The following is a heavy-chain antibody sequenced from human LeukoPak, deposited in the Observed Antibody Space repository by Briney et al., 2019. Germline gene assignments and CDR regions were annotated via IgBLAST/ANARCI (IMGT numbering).Heavy chain of an antibody. J-gene: IGHJ4*02. CDR1: GGTFSSYA. V-gene: IGHV1-3*01. D-gene: IGHD3-10*01. Sequence: GASVKVSCKASGGTFSSYAISWVRQAPGQRLEWMGWINAGNGNTKYSQKFQGRVTITRDTSASTAYMELSSLRSEDTAVYYCARSSYYGSGSSFDYWGQGTLVTVSS. CDR2: INAGNGNT. CDR3: ARSSYYGSGSSFDY.